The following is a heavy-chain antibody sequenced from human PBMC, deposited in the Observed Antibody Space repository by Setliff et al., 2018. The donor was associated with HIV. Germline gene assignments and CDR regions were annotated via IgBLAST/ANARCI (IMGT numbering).Heavy chain of an antibody. Sequence: ASVKVSCKASGYLFNNYGIAWVRQAPGQGLEWMGWISGFNGNTNYAQILQGRVTVTTDTSTSTAYMELRSLRSDDTAVYYCARAGGFCNAATCLRGYDAFDIWGQGTTVTVSS. CDR2: ISGFNGNT. CDR3: ARAGGFCNAATCLRGYDAFDI. J-gene: IGHJ3*02. D-gene: IGHD2-15*01. V-gene: IGHV1-18*01. CDR1: GYLFNNYG.